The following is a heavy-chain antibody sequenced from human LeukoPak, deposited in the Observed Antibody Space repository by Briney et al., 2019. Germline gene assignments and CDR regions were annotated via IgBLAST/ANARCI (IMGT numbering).Heavy chain of an antibody. J-gene: IGHJ6*02. Sequence: SETLSLTCAVYGGSFSGYYWSWIRQPPGKGLEWIGEINHSGSTNYNPSLKSRVTISVDTSKNQFSLKLSSVTAADTAVYYCARDPLAVAGTGSPGMDVWGQGTTVTVSS. CDR1: GGSFSGYY. D-gene: IGHD6-19*01. CDR2: INHSGST. V-gene: IGHV4-34*01. CDR3: ARDPLAVAGTGSPGMDV.